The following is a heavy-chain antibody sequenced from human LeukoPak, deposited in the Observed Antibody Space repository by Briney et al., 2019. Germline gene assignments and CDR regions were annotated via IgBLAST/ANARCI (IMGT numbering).Heavy chain of an antibody. CDR3: AREEFTMVRGVTTFDP. J-gene: IGHJ5*02. V-gene: IGHV4-38-2*02. Sequence: SETLSLTCAVSGYSISSGYYWGWIRQPPGKGQEWIGSIYHSGSTYYNPSLKSRVTISVDTSKNQFSLKLSSVTAADTAVYYCAREEFTMVRGVTTFDPWGQGTLVTVSS. CDR1: GYSISSGYY. CDR2: IYHSGST. D-gene: IGHD3-10*01.